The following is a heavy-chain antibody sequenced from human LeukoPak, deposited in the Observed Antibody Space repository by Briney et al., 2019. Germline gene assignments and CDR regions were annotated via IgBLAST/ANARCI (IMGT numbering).Heavy chain of an antibody. CDR3: ARKGIGSSRYQNMDV. CDR2: VSSDGGTT. D-gene: IGHD6-25*01. CDR1: GFTFSSHG. Sequence: PGGSLRLSCAASGFTFSSHGIHWVRQAPGKGLEWVAVVSSDGGTTYYADSVKGRFTISRDNSKNTLYLQMNSLRAEDTAVYYCARKGIGSSRYQNMDVWGKGTTVTVSS. J-gene: IGHJ6*03. V-gene: IGHV3-30*03.